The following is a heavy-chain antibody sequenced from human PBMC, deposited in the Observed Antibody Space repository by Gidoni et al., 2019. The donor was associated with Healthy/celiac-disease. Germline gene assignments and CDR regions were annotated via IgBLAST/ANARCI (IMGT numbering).Heavy chain of an antibody. CDR3: ARGGYYDSSGYLSPIDY. V-gene: IGHV3-23*01. D-gene: IGHD3-22*01. J-gene: IGHJ4*02. CDR1: GFTFSSYA. Sequence: EVQLLESGGGLVQPGGSLRLSCAASGFTFSSYAMSWVRQAPGKGLEWVSAISGSGGSTYYADSVKGRFTISRDNSKNTLYLQMNSLRAEDTAVYYCARGGYYDSSGYLSPIDYWGQGTLVTVSS. CDR2: ISGSGGST.